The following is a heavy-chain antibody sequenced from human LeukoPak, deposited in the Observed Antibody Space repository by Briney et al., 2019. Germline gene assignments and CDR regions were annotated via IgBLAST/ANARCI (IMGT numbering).Heavy chain of an antibody. CDR1: GFTFSSYA. J-gene: IGHJ4*02. Sequence: GGSLRLSCAASGFTFSSYAMHWVRQAPGKGLEWVAVISYDGSNKYYADSVKGRFTISRDNSKNTLYLQMNSLRAEDTALYYCARHHYYFDHWGQGTLVTVSS. CDR2: ISYDGSNK. CDR3: ARHHYYFDH. V-gene: IGHV3-30-3*01.